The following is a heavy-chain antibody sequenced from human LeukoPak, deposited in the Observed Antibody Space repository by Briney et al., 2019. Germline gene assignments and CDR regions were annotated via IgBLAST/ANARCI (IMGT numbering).Heavy chain of an antibody. J-gene: IGHJ6*03. Sequence: NPSETLSLTCAVSGYSISSGYYWGWIRQPPGKGLEWIGSIYHSGSTYYNPSLKSRVTISVDTSKNQFSLKLSSVTAADTAVYYCARGSRQLVYYYYYMDVWGKGTTVTVSS. V-gene: IGHV4-38-2*01. CDR3: ARGSRQLVYYYYYMDV. CDR1: GYSISSGYY. D-gene: IGHD6-13*01. CDR2: IYHSGST.